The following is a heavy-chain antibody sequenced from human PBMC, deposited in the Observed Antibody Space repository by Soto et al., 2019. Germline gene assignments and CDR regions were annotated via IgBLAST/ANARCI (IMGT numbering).Heavy chain of an antibody. D-gene: IGHD2-15*01. Sequence: QVLLQQSGPGLVKPSQTLSLTCAISGDSVSSHDAAWNWIRQSPSRGLEWLGRTYYRSEWYHDYAVSVKGRLIINPDTPSNQFSLHLNSVTPDDTAVYYCASGWQLHSWGQGTRVTVSS. V-gene: IGHV6-1*01. CDR2: TYYRSEWYH. CDR3: ASGWQLHS. J-gene: IGHJ4*02. CDR1: GDSVSSHDAA.